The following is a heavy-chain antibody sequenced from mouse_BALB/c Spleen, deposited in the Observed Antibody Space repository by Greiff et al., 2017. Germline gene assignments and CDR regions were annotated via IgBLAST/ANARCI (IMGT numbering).Heavy chain of an antibody. D-gene: IGHD1-2*01. CDR2: ISSGSSTI. V-gene: IGHV5-17*02. J-gene: IGHJ4*01. Sequence: EVMLVESGGGLVQPGGSRKLSCAASGFTFSSFGMHWVRQAPEKGLEWVAYISSGSSTIYYADTVKGRFTISRDNPKNTLFLQMTSLRSEDTAMYYCARCPLYYGYLDYWGQGTSVTVSS. CDR1: GFTFSSFG. CDR3: ARCPLYYGYLDY.